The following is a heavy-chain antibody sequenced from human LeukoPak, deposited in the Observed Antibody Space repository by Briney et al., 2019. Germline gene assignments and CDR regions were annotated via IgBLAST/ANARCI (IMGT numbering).Heavy chain of an antibody. CDR3: ARTPTVTTSFSWWFDP. J-gene: IGHJ5*02. CDR2: INHSGST. Sequence: SETLSLTCTVSGDSISSYYWSWIRQPPGKGLEWIGEINHSGSTNYNPSLKSRVTISVDTSKNQFSLKLSSVTAADTAVYYCARTPTVTTSFSWWFDPWGQGTLVTVSS. D-gene: IGHD4-17*01. V-gene: IGHV4-34*01. CDR1: GDSISSYY.